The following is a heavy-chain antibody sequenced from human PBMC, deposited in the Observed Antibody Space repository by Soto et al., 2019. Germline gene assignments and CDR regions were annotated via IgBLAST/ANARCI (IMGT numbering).Heavy chain of an antibody. D-gene: IGHD2-2*01. CDR3: TTVGLGYCSSTSCRGPYYYYYYGMDV. CDR2: IKSKTDGGTT. Sequence: GGSLRLSWAASGFTFSNAWMSWVRQAPGKGLEWVGRIKSKTDGGTTDYAAPVKGRFTISRDDSKNTLYLQMNSLKTEDTAVYYCTTVGLGYCSSTSCRGPYYYYYYGMDVWGKGTTVTVSS. J-gene: IGHJ6*04. CDR1: GFTFSNAW. V-gene: IGHV3-15*01.